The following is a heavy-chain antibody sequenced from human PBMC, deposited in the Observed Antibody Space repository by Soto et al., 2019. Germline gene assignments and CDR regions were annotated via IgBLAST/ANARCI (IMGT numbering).Heavy chain of an antibody. V-gene: IGHV3-20*01. J-gene: IGHJ6*03. Sequence: GGSLRLSCAASGFTFDDYGMSWVRQAPGKGLEWVSGINWNGGSTGYADSVKGRFTISRDNAKNSLYLQMNSLRAEDTALYHCARGGHGYSGYDGYYYYYYMDVWGKGTTVTVSS. CDR3: ARGGHGYSGYDGYYYYYYMDV. CDR2: INWNGGST. CDR1: GFTFDDYG. D-gene: IGHD5-12*01.